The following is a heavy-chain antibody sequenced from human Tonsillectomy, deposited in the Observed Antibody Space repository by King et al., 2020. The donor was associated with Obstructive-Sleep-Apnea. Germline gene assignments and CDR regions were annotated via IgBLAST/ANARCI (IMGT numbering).Heavy chain of an antibody. CDR2: ISSSSSYI. D-gene: IGHD6-13*01. CDR3: ASGRQLVPFDY. CDR1: GFTFNTYS. V-gene: IGHV3-21*02. Sequence: LVESGGGLVKPGGSLSLSCAASGFTFNTYSMNWVRQAPGKGLEWVSSISSSSSYIYYADSVKGRFTISRDNAKKSLYLQMNSLRVEDTAVYYCASGRQLVPFDYWGQGTLVTVSS. J-gene: IGHJ4*02.